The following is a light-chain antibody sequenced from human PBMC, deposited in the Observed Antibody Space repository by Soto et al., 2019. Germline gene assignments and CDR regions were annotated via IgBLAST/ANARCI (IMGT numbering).Light chain of an antibody. CDR1: QSVSNF. CDR3: QQYSNWPSWT. V-gene: IGKV3-15*01. J-gene: IGKJ1*01. CDR2: GAS. Sequence: EKVMTQSPATLSMSPGERATLSCRASQSVSNFLAWYQQKPGQAPRLLIYGASTRATGVPARFSGSGSGPEFTLTISSLQSEDFAVYYCQQYSNWPSWTFGQGTKVQVK.